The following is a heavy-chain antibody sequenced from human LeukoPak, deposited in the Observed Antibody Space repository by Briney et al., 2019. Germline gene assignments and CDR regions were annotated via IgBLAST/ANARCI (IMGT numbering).Heavy chain of an antibody. CDR3: ATGPMVRGVIITNWFDP. CDR1: GYTLTELS. V-gene: IGHV1-24*01. D-gene: IGHD3-10*01. CDR2: FDPEDGET. J-gene: IGHJ5*02. Sequence: GASVKVSCKVSGYTLTELSMHWVRQAPGKGLEWMGGFDPEDGETIYAQKFQGRVTMTEDTSTDTAYMELSSLRSEDTAVYYCATGPMVRGVIITNWFDPWGQGTLVTVSS.